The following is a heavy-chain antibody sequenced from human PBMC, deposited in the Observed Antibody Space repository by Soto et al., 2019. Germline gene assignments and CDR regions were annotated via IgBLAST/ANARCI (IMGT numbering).Heavy chain of an antibody. D-gene: IGHD2-2*01. V-gene: IGHV4-59*01. CDR2: IYYSGST. CDR3: ASLIPALYYFDY. CDR1: GGSISSYY. Sequence: SETLSLTCTVSGGSISSYYWSWIRQPPEKGLEWIGYIYYSGSTNYNPSLKSRVTISVDTSKNQFSLKLSSVTAADTAVYYCASLIPALYYFDYWGQGTLVNVSS. J-gene: IGHJ4*02.